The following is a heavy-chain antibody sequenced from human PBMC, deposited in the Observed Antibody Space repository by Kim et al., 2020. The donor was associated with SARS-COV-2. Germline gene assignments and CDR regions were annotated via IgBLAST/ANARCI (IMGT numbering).Heavy chain of an antibody. CDR2: ISYDGSNK. Sequence: GGSLRLSCAASGFTFSSYAMHWVRQAPGKGLEWVAVISYDGSNKYYADSVKGRFTIYRDNSKNTLYLQMNSLRAEDTAVYYCARELTTVTTLYAFDIWGQGTMVTVSS. D-gene: IGHD4-17*01. CDR1: GFTFSSYA. V-gene: IGHV3-30*04. CDR3: ARELTTVTTLYAFDI. J-gene: IGHJ3*02.